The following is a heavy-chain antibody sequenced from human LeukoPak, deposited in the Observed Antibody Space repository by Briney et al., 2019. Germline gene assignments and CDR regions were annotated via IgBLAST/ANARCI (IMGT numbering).Heavy chain of an antibody. CDR1: GGSISSYY. Sequence: SETLSLTCTVSGGSISSYYWSWIRQPPGKGLEWIGYIYYSGSTNYNPSLKSRVTISVDTSKNQFSLKLSSVTAADTAVYYCARDSSRGYSGYESDYWGQGTLVTVSS. J-gene: IGHJ4*02. CDR2: IYYSGST. D-gene: IGHD5-12*01. V-gene: IGHV4-59*01. CDR3: ARDSSRGYSGYESDY.